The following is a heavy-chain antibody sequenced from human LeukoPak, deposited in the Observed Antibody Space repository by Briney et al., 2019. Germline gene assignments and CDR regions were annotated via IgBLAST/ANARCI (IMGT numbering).Heavy chain of an antibody. V-gene: IGHV4-38-2*01. Sequence: SETLSLTCGVSGYSISRGYYWGWIRQPPGNGLEWIGNIYHTGSTYYNPSLRSRVTISVDTSKNQFFLKLTSVTAADTAVYYCVRQGWSNWFDPWGQGTLVTVSS. CDR1: GYSISRGYY. CDR3: VRQGWSNWFDP. J-gene: IGHJ5*02. CDR2: IYHTGST. D-gene: IGHD2-15*01.